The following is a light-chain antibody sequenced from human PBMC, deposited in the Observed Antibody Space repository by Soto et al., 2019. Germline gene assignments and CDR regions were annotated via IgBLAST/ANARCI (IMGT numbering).Light chain of an antibody. CDR3: QQYGSSRT. Sequence: EIVLTQSPATLSLSPGERATLSCRASQSVTGNLAWYQQKPGQPPRLLIYGASSRATGIPDRFSGSGSGTDFTLTISRLEPEDFAVYYCQQYGSSRTFGQGTKVDNK. J-gene: IGKJ1*01. CDR2: GAS. CDR1: QSVTGN. V-gene: IGKV3-20*01.